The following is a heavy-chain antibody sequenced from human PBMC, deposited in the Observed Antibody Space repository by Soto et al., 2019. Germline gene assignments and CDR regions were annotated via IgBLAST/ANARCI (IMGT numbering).Heavy chain of an antibody. Sequence: QVQLVESGGALVKPGGSLRLSCVTSGFDFESYYMTWIRQAPGKGLEWVSHISSQSIYTNYAASVKGRFTISRDNAKNSLYLQMTSLRADDTAVYYCARELDVAARPGSQRLDHWGQGTLVIVSS. V-gene: IGHV3-11*06. CDR3: ARELDVAARPGSQRLDH. CDR1: GFDFESYY. CDR2: ISSQSIYT. D-gene: IGHD6-6*01. J-gene: IGHJ4*02.